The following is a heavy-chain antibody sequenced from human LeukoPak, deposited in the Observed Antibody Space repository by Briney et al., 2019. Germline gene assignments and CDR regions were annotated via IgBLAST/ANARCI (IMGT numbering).Heavy chain of an antibody. J-gene: IGHJ6*02. Sequence: GGSLRLSCAASGFTSSSYAMSWVRQAPGKGLEWVSAISGSGGSTYYADSVKGRFTISRDNSKNTLYLQMNSLRAEDTAVYYCAKGGDTYYHYYGMDVWGQGTTVTVSS. CDR3: AKGGDTYYHYYGMDV. V-gene: IGHV3-23*01. D-gene: IGHD5-18*01. CDR2: ISGSGGST. CDR1: GFTSSSYA.